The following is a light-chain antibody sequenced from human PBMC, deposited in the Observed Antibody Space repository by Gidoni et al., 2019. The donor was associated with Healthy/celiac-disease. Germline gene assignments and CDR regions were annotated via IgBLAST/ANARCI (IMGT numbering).Light chain of an antibody. Sequence: VIWMTQSPSLLSASTGDRVTIRCRMSQGISSYLAWYQQKPGKAPELLIYAARFSGSGSGPDFTLTISCLQSEDFAIYYCQQYYSFPRTFGQGTKVEIK. CDR3: QQYYSFPRT. CDR2: AA. CDR1: QGISSY. J-gene: IGKJ1*01. V-gene: IGKV1D-8*01.